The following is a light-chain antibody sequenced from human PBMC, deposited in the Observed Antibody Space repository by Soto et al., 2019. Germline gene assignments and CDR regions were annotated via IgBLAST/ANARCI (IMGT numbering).Light chain of an antibody. V-gene: IGKV1-39*01. CDR1: QSISSY. Sequence: DIQITQSPSSLSASVGDRVTITCRASQSISSYLNWYQQKPGKAPKLLIYAASSLQSGVPSRFSGSGSGTDFTLTITSLQAEDVAVYYCQQYYSSKWTFGQGTKVDIK. CDR3: QQYYSSKWT. J-gene: IGKJ1*01. CDR2: AAS.